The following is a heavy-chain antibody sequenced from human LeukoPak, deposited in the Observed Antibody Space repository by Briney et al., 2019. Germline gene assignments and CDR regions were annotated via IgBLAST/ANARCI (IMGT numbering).Heavy chain of an antibody. CDR1: GGSISSSSYY. V-gene: IGHV4-39*07. J-gene: IGHJ3*02. CDR3: ARIPETVIVVDGTFDI. Sequence: SEALSLTCTVSGGSISSSSYYWGWIRQPPGKGLEWIGSIYYSGSTYYNPSLKSRVTISVDTSKNQFSLKLSSVTAADTAVYYCARIPETVIVVDGTFDIWGQGTMVTVPS. CDR2: IYYSGST. D-gene: IGHD3-22*01.